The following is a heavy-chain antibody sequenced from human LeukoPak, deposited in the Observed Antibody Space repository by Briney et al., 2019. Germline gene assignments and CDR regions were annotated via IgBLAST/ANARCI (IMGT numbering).Heavy chain of an antibody. CDR3: ARGKNYYGSGSDPSDY. V-gene: IGHV4-59*01. CDR1: GGSIISYY. CDR2: FYYSGST. J-gene: IGHJ4*02. Sequence: SETLSLTCTVSGGSIISYYWSWIRQPPGKGLEWIGYFYYSGSTNYNPSLKSRVTISVDTSKNQFSLRLSSVTAADTAVYYCARGKNYYGSGSDPSDYWGQGTLVTVSS. D-gene: IGHD3-10*01.